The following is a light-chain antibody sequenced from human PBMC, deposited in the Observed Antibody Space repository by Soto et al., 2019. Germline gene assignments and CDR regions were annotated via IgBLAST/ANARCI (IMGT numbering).Light chain of an antibody. V-gene: IGLV2-14*03. CDR2: SVS. CDR1: SSDVGGYNY. CDR3: SSYTSSDTYV. Sequence: QSVLTQLASVSGSPGQSITISCTGTSSDVGGYNYVSWYQHHPGKAPKLMISSVSSRPSGVSNRFSGSKSGNTASLTIPGLQPEDEADYYCSSYTSSDTYVFGTGTKVTV. J-gene: IGLJ1*01.